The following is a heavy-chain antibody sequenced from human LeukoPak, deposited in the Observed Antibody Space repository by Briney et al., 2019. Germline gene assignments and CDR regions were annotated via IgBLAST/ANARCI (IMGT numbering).Heavy chain of an antibody. J-gene: IGHJ3*02. Sequence: GGSLRLSCAASGFTVSSNYMNWVRHAPGKGLEWVSVMYSVGSTYYADSVKGRFTISRDNSKNTLYLQMNSLRAEDTAVYHCARASRRRSMDAFDIWGQGTMVTVSS. CDR3: ARASRRRSMDAFDI. CDR1: GFTVSSNY. V-gene: IGHV3-53*01. CDR2: MYSVGST.